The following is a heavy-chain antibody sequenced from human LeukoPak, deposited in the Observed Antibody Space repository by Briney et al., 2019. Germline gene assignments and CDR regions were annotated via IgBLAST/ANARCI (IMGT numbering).Heavy chain of an antibody. CDR1: GFTFSSNY. J-gene: IGHJ6*03. D-gene: IGHD3-10*01. CDR3: ASGSGSYRTPYYYMDV. V-gene: IGHV3-53*01. Sequence: GGSLRLSCAASGFTFSSNYMSWVRQAPGKGLEWVSVIYCGGSTYYADSVKGRFTIFRDNSKNTLYLQMNSLRAEDTAVYYCASGSGSYRTPYYYMDVWGTGTTVTVAS. CDR2: IYCGGST.